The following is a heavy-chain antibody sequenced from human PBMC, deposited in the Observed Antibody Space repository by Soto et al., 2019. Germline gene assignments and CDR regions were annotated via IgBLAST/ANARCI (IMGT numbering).Heavy chain of an antibody. Sequence: PSETLSLTCTVSGDSISSYYWSWIRQPPGKGLEWVGYISYTGSTIYNPSLESRATISVDTSKNQVSLSLNSVTAADTAVYYCARESQGYCSSTSCYGGDWYYYYMDVWGKGTTVTVSS. CDR2: ISYTGST. CDR3: ARESQGYCSSTSCYGGDWYYYYMDV. V-gene: IGHV4-59*12. D-gene: IGHD2-2*01. CDR1: GDSISSYY. J-gene: IGHJ6*03.